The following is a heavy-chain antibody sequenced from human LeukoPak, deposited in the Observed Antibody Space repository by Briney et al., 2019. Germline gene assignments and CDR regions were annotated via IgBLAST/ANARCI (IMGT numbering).Heavy chain of an antibody. D-gene: IGHD4-17*01. CDR2: INPNSGGA. CDR1: GYTFTGFY. J-gene: IGHJ4*02. V-gene: IGHV1-2*02. Sequence: ASVKVSCKASGYTFTGFYMHCVPQAPGQGLGWMGWINPNSGGAHFEQKFQGRVTMTRDTSISTAYMDLSRLRSDDTAVYYCARPDEGHGHYLIHYWGQGTLVTVSS. CDR3: ARPDEGHGHYLIHY.